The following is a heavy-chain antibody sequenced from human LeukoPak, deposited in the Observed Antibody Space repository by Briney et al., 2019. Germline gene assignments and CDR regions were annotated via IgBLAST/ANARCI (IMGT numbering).Heavy chain of an antibody. CDR2: INAGNGNT. Sequence: ASVKVSCKASGYTFTSYAMHWVRQAPGQRLEWMGWINAGNGNTIYSQKFQGRVTITRDTSASTAYMELSSLRSEDTAVYYCASRASWYDAFDIWGQGTMVTVSS. J-gene: IGHJ3*02. CDR1: GYTFTSYA. V-gene: IGHV1-3*01. D-gene: IGHD6-13*01. CDR3: ASRASWYDAFDI.